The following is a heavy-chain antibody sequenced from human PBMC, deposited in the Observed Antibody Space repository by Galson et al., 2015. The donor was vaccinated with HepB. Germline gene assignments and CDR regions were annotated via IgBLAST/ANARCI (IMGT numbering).Heavy chain of an antibody. CDR2: IIPILGIA. Sequence: SVKVSCKASGGTFSSYTISWVRQAPGQGLEWMGRIIPILGIANYAQKFQGRVTITADKSTSTAYMELSSLRSEDTAVYYCARDSSSWWNFDYWGQGTLVTVSS. CDR3: ARDSSSWWNFDY. J-gene: IGHJ4*02. CDR1: GGTFSSYT. V-gene: IGHV1-69*04. D-gene: IGHD6-13*01.